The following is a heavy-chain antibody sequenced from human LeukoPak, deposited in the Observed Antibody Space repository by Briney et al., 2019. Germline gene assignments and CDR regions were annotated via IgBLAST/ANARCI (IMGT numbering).Heavy chain of an antibody. J-gene: IGHJ6*02. CDR1: GYTFDDYA. CDR2: ISWNSGSI. V-gene: IGHV3-9*01. D-gene: IGHD2/OR15-2a*01. Sequence: GGSLRLSCAASGYTFDDYAMHWVRQAPGKGVEWVSGISWNSGSIGYADSVKGRFTISRDNAKNSLYLQMNSLRAEDTALYYCARVLRDYYYGMDVWGQGTTVTVSS. CDR3: ARVLRDYYYGMDV.